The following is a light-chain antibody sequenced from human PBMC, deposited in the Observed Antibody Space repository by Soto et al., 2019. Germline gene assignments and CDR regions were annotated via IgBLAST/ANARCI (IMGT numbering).Light chain of an antibody. J-gene: IGKJ1*01. CDR1: QSVSTY. CDR2: DAS. V-gene: IGKV3-11*01. Sequence: EIVLTQSPATLSLSPGARATLSCRASQSVSTYLAWYQQKPGQAPRLLIYDASKRATGIPVRFSGSGSGTDFTLTITSLEPEDFGVYYCQQRSNWPPTWTFGQGTKVDIK. CDR3: QQRSNWPPTWT.